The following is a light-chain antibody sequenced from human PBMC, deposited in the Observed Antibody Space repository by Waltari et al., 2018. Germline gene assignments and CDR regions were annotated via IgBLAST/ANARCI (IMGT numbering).Light chain of an antibody. V-gene: IGKV3-20*01. J-gene: IGKJ4*01. CDR2: DAF. CDR1: RGVSANF. Sequence: ESVLTQSPATLSLSPGETATISCRASRGVSANFLAWYQQKPGQAPRLLIHDAFRRATGVPDRFSGSGSETDFTLNIHRLEPDDFAVYFCQQYGSSVSFGGGTKLEIK. CDR3: QQYGSSVS.